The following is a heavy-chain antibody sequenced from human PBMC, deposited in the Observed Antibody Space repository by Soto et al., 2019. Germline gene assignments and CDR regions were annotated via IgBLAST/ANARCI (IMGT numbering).Heavy chain of an antibody. V-gene: IGHV1-3*01. CDR3: ARDPEGGGDDRPFDY. CDR1: GYTFTSYA. Sequence: GASVKVSCKASGYTFTSYAMHWVRQAPGQRLEWMGWINAGNGNTKYSQKFQGRVTITRDTSASTAYMELSSLRSEDTAVYYCARDPEGGGDDRPFDYWGQGTLVTV. CDR2: INAGNGNT. D-gene: IGHD2-21*02. J-gene: IGHJ4*02.